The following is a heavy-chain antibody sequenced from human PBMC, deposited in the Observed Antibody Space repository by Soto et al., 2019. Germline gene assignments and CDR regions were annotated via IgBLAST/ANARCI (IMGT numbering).Heavy chain of an antibody. CDR2: ISAYNGNT. CDR1: GYTVTSYG. CDR3: ARDGCGGGSCYYYYGMDV. V-gene: IGHV1-18*01. D-gene: IGHD2-15*01. Sequence: ASVKVSGKASGYTVTSYGISCVRQAPGQVLEWMGWISAYNGNTNYAQKLQGRVTMTTDTSTSTAYMELRSLRSDDTAVYYCARDGCGGGSCYYYYGMDVWGQGTTVTVSS. J-gene: IGHJ6*02.